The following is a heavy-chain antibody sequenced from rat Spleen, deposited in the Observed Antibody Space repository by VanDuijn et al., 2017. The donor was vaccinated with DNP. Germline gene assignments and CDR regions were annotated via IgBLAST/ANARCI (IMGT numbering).Heavy chain of an antibody. V-gene: IGHV5-25*01. D-gene: IGHD1-1*01. J-gene: IGHJ3*01. CDR1: GFTFSNYY. CDR3: LRSGGYGGHCLAY. CDR2: MSPTSRSS. Sequence: EVQLVESGGGLVQPGRSLKLSCAASGFTFSNYYMAWVRQAPTQGLEWVACMSPTSRSSYYRDSVKGRFTISIDNARSILYLQMDSLRSEDTAPYYCLRSGGYGGHCLAYWGQGILVTVSS.